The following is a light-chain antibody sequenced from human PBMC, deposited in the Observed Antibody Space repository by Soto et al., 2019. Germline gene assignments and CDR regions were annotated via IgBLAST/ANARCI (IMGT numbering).Light chain of an antibody. Sequence: DIQMTQSPSSLSASVADRVTITCRASQSIRRSLNWYQQKPGKAPKLLIYAASSLQSGVPSRFSGSGYGTDFTLTISRLEPEDFAVYYCQQYGSAPWTFGQGTKVEIK. CDR1: QSIRRS. V-gene: IGKV1-39*01. J-gene: IGKJ1*01. CDR3: QQYGSAPWT. CDR2: AAS.